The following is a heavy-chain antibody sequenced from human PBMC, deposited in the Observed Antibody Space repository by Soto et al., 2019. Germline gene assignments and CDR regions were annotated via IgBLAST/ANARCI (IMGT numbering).Heavy chain of an antibody. Sequence: EVQLVESGGGVVQPGGSLRLSCAASGFTFFAYWIHWVRQVPGKGLVWVSRINSDGSHTSYADSVRGRFTISRDNSKNTVYLQMNSLTAEDTAVYYCAKAGDYGDYAGENWFDSWGQGSLVTVSS. V-gene: IGHV3-74*01. CDR3: AKAGDYGDYAGENWFDS. CDR1: GFTFFAYW. CDR2: INSDGSHT. D-gene: IGHD4-17*01. J-gene: IGHJ5*01.